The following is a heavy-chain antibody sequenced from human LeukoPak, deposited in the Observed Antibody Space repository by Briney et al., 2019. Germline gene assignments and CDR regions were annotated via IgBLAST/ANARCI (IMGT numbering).Heavy chain of an antibody. CDR1: GFSLSSQW. D-gene: IGHD3-16*01. V-gene: IGHV3-7*01. Sequence: GGSLRLSCAASGFSLSSQWMSWVRQAPGKGPEWVANIKEDGSQKSYVYSVKGRFTISRDNAKNSLYLQMNSLRAEDTAVYYCARAFSWGQGTLVTVSS. J-gene: IGHJ5*02. CDR3: ARAFS. CDR2: IKEDGSQK.